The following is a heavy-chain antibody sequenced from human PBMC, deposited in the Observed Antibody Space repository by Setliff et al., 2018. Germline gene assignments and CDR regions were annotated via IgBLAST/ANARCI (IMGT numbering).Heavy chain of an antibody. D-gene: IGHD4-17*01. V-gene: IGHV4-4*07. Sequence: PSETLSLTCSVSGASINRDYWSWIRQPAGKALEWNGQIYSRGSMNYNLSLKSRVTISMDTSKNQFSLKLTSVTAADTAVYYCARTIYGDCPVDWGQGTLVTVSS. CDR3: ARTIYGDCPVD. J-gene: IGHJ4*02. CDR1: GASINRDY. CDR2: IYSRGSM.